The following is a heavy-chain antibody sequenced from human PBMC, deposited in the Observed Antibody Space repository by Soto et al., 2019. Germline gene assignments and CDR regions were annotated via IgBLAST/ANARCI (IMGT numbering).Heavy chain of an antibody. Sequence: QIQLVESGGGVVQPGRSLRLSCAASGFTFNTYGFNWVRQAPGKGLEWVAVIWYDGNTKYYADSVKGRFTISRDNLKYTLYLQMNSLTAEDTAVYYCARPLVAPVAGPYYYGMDVWGQGTTVTVSS. CDR2: IWYDGNTK. CDR1: GFTFNTYG. CDR3: ARPLVAPVAGPYYYGMDV. J-gene: IGHJ6*02. D-gene: IGHD6-19*01. V-gene: IGHV3-33*01.